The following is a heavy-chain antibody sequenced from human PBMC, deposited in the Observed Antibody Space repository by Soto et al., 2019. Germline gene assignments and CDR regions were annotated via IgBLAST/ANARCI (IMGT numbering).Heavy chain of an antibody. CDR1: GFTFSSYW. V-gene: IGHV3-7*03. D-gene: IGHD6-6*01. Sequence: GGSLRLSCAASGFTFSSYWMSWVRQAPGKGLGWVANIKQDGSEKYYVDSVKGRFTISRDNAKNSLYLQMNSLRAEDTAVYYCASDGDSSSSHFDYWGQGTLVTVSS. J-gene: IGHJ4*02. CDR3: ASDGDSSSSHFDY. CDR2: IKQDGSEK.